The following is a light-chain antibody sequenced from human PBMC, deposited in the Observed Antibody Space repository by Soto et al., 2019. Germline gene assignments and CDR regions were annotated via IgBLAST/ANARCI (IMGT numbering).Light chain of an antibody. V-gene: IGLV2-14*02. CDR3: NSYTTSSNLV. J-gene: IGLJ1*01. CDR2: AVT. CDR1: RGDVGAYNL. Sequence: QSVLTQPASVSGSPGQSITISCTGTRGDVGAYNLVSWYQQHPGKAPRLMIYAVTNRPSGISNRFSGSKSGNTASLTISGVQAEDEADYYCNSYTTSSNLVFGTGTKVTV.